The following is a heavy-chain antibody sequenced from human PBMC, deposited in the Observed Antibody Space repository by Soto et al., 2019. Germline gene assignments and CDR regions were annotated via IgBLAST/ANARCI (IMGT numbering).Heavy chain of an antibody. D-gene: IGHD2-21*01. CDR1: GGSISSYY. J-gene: IGHJ4*02. Sequence: QVQLQESGPGLVKPSETLSLTCTVSGGSISSYYWSWIRQPPGKGLEWIGYIYYSGSTNYNPSLKSRVTISVDTSKNPFSLKLSSLPAADTAVYYCARRWGGTFDYWGQGTLVTVSS. CDR2: IYYSGST. CDR3: ARRWGGTFDY. V-gene: IGHV4-59*01.